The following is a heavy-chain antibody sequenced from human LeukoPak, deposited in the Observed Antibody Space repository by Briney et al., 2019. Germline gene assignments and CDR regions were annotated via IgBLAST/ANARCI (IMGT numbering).Heavy chain of an antibody. J-gene: IGHJ4*02. CDR2: IGTAGDT. Sequence: PGGSLRLSCAASGFTFSKYDMHWVRQAAGKGLEWVSAIGTAGDTHYAGSVKGRFTISREDAKNAVYLQMNSLRAGDTAVYYCVREDLGYCSGGTCHLDFWGQGTLVTVSS. D-gene: IGHD2-15*01. V-gene: IGHV3-13*04. CDR3: VREDLGYCSGGTCHLDF. CDR1: GFTFSKYD.